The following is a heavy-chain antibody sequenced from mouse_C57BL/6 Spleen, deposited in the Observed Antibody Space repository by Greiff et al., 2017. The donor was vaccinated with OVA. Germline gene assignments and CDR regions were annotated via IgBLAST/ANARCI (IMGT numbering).Heavy chain of an antibody. V-gene: IGHV1-55*01. Sequence: QVQLQQPGAELVKPGASVKMSCKASGYTFTSYWITWVKQRPGQGLEWIGDIYPGSGSTNYNEKFKSKATLTVEPSSSTAYMQLSSLTSEDSAVYYCARNDGNYYAMDYWGQGTSVTVSS. J-gene: IGHJ4*01. CDR3: ARNDGNYYAMDY. CDR2: IYPGSGST. CDR1: GYTFTSYW. D-gene: IGHD2-12*01.